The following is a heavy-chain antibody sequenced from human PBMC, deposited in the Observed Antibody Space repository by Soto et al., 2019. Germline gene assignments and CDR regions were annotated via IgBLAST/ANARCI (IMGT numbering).Heavy chain of an antibody. D-gene: IGHD1-26*01. CDR3: AGSDELRAPGWFDP. CDR1: GGSISSYY. J-gene: IGHJ5*02. V-gene: IGHV4-59*12. Sequence: SETLSLTCTVSGGSISSYYWSWIRQPPGKGLEWIGYIYYSGSTNYNPSLKSRVTISVDTSKNQFSLKLSSVTAADTAVYYCAGSDELRAPGWFDPWGQGTLVTASS. CDR2: IYYSGST.